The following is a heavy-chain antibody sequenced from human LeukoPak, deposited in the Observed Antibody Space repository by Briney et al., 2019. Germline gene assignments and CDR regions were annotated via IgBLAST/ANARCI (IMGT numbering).Heavy chain of an antibody. Sequence: GGSLRLSCAASGFTFSDYYMSWIRQAPGKGLEWVSYISSSGSTIYYADSVKGRFTISRDNAKNSLYLQMNSLRAEDTAVYYCARYGSAAVVTAIGDWFDPWGQGTLVTVSS. CDR2: ISSSGSTI. D-gene: IGHD2-21*02. J-gene: IGHJ5*02. CDR3: ARYGSAAVVTAIGDWFDP. V-gene: IGHV3-11*01. CDR1: GFTFSDYY.